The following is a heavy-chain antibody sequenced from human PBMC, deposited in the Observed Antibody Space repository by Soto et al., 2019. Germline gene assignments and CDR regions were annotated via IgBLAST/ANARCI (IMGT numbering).Heavy chain of an antibody. CDR2: IIPIFGTA. CDR1: GGTFSSYA. CDR3: ARGVVVTAIKYYFDY. D-gene: IGHD2-21*02. V-gene: IGHV1-69*13. Sequence: SVKVSCKASGGTFSSYAISWVRQAPGQGLEWMGGIIPIFGTANYAQKFQGRVTITADESTSTAYMELSSLRSEDTAVYYCARGVVVTAIKYYFDYWGQGTLVTVSS. J-gene: IGHJ4*02.